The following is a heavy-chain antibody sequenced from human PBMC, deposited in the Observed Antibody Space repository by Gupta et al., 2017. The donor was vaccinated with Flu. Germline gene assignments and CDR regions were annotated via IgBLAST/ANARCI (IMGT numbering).Heavy chain of an antibody. V-gene: IGHV4-38-2*02. CDR2: IYHSGST. CDR3: ARDNESYSAFDI. D-gene: IGHD1-26*01. Sequence: QVQLQESGPGLVKPSETLSLTCAVSGYSISSGYYWGWIRQPPGKGLEWIGSIYHSGSTYYNPSLKSRVTISVDTSKNQFSLKLSSVTAADTAVYYCARDNESYSAFDIWGQGTMVTVSS. J-gene: IGHJ3*02. CDR1: GYSISSGYY.